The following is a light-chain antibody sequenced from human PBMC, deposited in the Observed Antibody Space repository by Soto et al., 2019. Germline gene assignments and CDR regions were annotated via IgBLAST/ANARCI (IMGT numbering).Light chain of an antibody. CDR3: QQFNSIFT. CDR2: DAS. J-gene: IGKJ3*01. CDR1: QGISSA. Sequence: AIQLTQSPSSLSASVGDRVTITCRASQGISSALAWYQQKPGKAPKLLIYDASSLESGVPSRFSGSGSRTDFTLTISSLQPEDFATYYCQQFNSIFTFGPGTKVDIK. V-gene: IGKV1-13*02.